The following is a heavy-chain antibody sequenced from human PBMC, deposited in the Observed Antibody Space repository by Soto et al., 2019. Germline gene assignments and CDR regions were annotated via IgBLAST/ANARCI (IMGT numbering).Heavy chain of an antibody. D-gene: IGHD3-22*01. Sequence: QVQLVQSGAEVKKPGSSVKVSCKASGGTFSSYAISWVRQAPGQGLEWMGGIIPIFGTANYAQKFQGRGTITEEESTSTAYMELSSLRSEDTAVYYCARRHTRAYYYDSSGYYPGYFDYWGQGTLVTVSS. CDR3: ARRHTRAYYYDSSGYYPGYFDY. CDR1: GGTFSSYA. V-gene: IGHV1-69*01. CDR2: IIPIFGTA. J-gene: IGHJ4*02.